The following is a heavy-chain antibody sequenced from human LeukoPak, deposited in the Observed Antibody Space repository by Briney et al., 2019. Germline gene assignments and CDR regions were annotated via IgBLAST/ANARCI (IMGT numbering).Heavy chain of an antibody. CDR2: IYHSGST. V-gene: IGHV4-38-2*02. D-gene: IGHD6-6*01. CDR3: ARDCGSSYFDY. CDR1: GYSISSGYY. Sequence: SETLSLTCTVSGYSISSGYYWGWIRQPPGKGLEWIGSIYHSGSTYYNPSLKSRVTISVDTSKNQFSLKLSSVTAADTAVYYCARDCGSSYFDYWGRGTLVTVSS. J-gene: IGHJ4*02.